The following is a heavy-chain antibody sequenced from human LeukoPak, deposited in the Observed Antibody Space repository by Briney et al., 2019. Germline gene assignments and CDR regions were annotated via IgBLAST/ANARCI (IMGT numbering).Heavy chain of an antibody. J-gene: IGHJ4*02. CDR2: IDANGDTT. CDR1: GFTFNSHA. CDR3: AKDIAMWPSSSPSDS. V-gene: IGHV3-23*01. Sequence: GVSLRLSCEASGFTFNSHAMTWVRQAPGGGLEWVSSIDANGDTTDYAASVKGRFTISRDSSKNTLFLQMNTLRGDDTAFYYCAKDIAMWPSSSPSDSWGQGILVSVS. D-gene: IGHD2-21*01.